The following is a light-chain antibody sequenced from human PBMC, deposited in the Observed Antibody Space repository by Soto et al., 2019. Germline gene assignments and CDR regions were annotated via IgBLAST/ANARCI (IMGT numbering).Light chain of an antibody. CDR1: SSNIGGNT. J-gene: IGLJ2*01. Sequence: QSVLTQPPSASGTPGQRVTISCSGSSSNIGGNTVNWYQQLPGTAPKLLIYSNNQRPSGVPDRFSGSKSGTSASLAISGLQSEDEADYYCAAWHDSLNGVVLGGGTKLTVL. CDR2: SNN. CDR3: AAWHDSLNGVV. V-gene: IGLV1-44*01.